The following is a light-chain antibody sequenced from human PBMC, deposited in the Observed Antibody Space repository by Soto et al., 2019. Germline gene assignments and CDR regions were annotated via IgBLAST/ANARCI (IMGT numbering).Light chain of an antibody. J-gene: IGKJ1*01. CDR2: GAS. Sequence: EIVMTQSPATLSVSPGERATLSCRARQSVSGNLAWYQQKPGQAPRLLIYGASTRATGIPARFSGSGSGTEFTLTISSLQSEDFAVYYCQQYNNGPPAFGQGTKVEIK. V-gene: IGKV3-15*01. CDR3: QQYNNGPPA. CDR1: QSVSGN.